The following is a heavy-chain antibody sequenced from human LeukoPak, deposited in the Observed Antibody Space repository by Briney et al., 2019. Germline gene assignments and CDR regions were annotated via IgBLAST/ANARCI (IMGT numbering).Heavy chain of an antibody. CDR3: AKVVGDRMDY. V-gene: IGHV1-18*01. CDR2: ISAHNGQT. D-gene: IGHD3-16*02. J-gene: IGHJ4*02. CDR1: GYTFGIYG. Sequence: GASVKVSCKASGYTFGIYGFCWGRQAPGQGLEWMGWISAHNGQTKSAQKLQDRLSMTTDTSTTTAYMELRSLRSDDTAVYYCAKVVGDRMDYWGQGTLVTVSS.